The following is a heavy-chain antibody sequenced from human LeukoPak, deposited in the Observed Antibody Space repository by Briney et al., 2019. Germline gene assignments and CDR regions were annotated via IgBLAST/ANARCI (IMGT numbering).Heavy chain of an antibody. Sequence: ASVTVSCTASGYTFTGYYMHWVRQAPGQGLEWMGRINPNSGGTNYAQKFQGRVTMTRDTSISTAYMELSRLRSDDTAVYYCARGHDYSNYEFDYWAREPWSPSPQ. CDR3: ARGHDYSNYEFDY. CDR2: INPNSGGT. CDR1: GYTFTGYY. V-gene: IGHV1-2*06. D-gene: IGHD4-11*01. J-gene: IGHJ4*02.